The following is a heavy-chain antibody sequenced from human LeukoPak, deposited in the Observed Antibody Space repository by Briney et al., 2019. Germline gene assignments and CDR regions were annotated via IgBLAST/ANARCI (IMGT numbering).Heavy chain of an antibody. CDR1: GFTFSSYG. CDR2: ISYDGSNK. V-gene: IGHV3-30*18. Sequence: GGSLRLSCAASGFTFSSYGMHWVRQAPGKGLEWVAVISYDGSNKYYADSVKGRFTISRDNSKNTLYLQMNSLRAEDTAVYYCAKDRVRYYDSSGPFDCWGQGTLVTVSS. CDR3: AKDRVRYYDSSGPFDC. J-gene: IGHJ4*02. D-gene: IGHD3-22*01.